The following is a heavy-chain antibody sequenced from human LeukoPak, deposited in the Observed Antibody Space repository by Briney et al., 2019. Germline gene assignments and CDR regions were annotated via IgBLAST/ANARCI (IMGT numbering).Heavy chain of an antibody. CDR3: AKRGVVIRGILVIGYHQEAYHYDF. V-gene: IGHV3-23*01. CDR2: ISERGGST. J-gene: IGHJ4*02. CDR1: GISLSNYA. D-gene: IGHD3-10*01. Sequence: GGTLCLSCVVSGISLSNYAMTWVRQAPGKGLEWVSYISERGGSTTYAASVKGRFTIPKDTSLNTLSLQMNNLKAEDTPVYFCAKRGVVIRGILVIGYHQEAYHYDFWGQRVLVTVSS.